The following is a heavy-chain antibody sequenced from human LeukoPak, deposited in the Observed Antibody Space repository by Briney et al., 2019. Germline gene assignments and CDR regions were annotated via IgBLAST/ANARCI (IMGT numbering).Heavy chain of an antibody. Sequence: GGSLRLSCAASGFTFRNYGMHWVRQAPGTGLEWVAFIRYDGSDPYYAYSVKGRFTISRDNSENTLFLQMNSLKLEDTAVYFCTKGGVGPMDPWGQGTLVSVSS. CDR2: IRYDGSDP. CDR3: TKGGVGPMDP. J-gene: IGHJ5*01. CDR1: GFTFRNYG. V-gene: IGHV3-30*02. D-gene: IGHD3-10*01.